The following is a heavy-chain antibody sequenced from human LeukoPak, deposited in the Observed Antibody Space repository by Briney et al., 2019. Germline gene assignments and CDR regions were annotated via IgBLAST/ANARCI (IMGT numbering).Heavy chain of an antibody. V-gene: IGHV4-39*01. Sequence: SETLSLTCAVSGASISGSGYYWGWIRQPPGKGLEWIGNIYDSGSTYYNASLQSRVTISIDTSKNQFSLRLSSVTAADTAMYYCAKSGGYGLIDYWGQGTLVTVSS. D-gene: IGHD1-26*01. CDR3: AKSGGYGLIDY. CDR1: GASISGSGYY. J-gene: IGHJ4*02. CDR2: IYDSGST.